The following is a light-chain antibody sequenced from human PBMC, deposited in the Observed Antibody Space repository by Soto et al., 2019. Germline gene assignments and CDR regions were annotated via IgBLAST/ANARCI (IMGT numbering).Light chain of an antibody. CDR1: QNVSSSY. V-gene: IGKV3-20*01. Sequence: EIVLTQSPGTLSLSPGERATLSCRASQNVSSSYLAWYQQKPGQAPRLLIYGASSRATGIPDRFSGSGSGTDFTLTISRLEPEDFAVYYCQQYASSPPAWTFGQGTKVEIK. CDR2: GAS. J-gene: IGKJ1*01. CDR3: QQYASSPPAWT.